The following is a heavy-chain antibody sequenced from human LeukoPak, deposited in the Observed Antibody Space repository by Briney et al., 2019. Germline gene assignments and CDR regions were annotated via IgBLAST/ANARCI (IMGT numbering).Heavy chain of an antibody. J-gene: IGHJ3*02. CDR3: AREERNIVATIRLNDAFDI. V-gene: IGHV1-69*06. Sequence: SVKVSCKASGGTFSSYAISWVRQAPGQGLEWMGGIIPIFGTANYAQKSQGRVMITADKSTSTAYMELSSLRSEDTAVYYGAREERNIVATIRLNDAFDIWGQGTMVTVSS. CDR2: IIPIFGTA. CDR1: GGTFSSYA. D-gene: IGHD5-12*01.